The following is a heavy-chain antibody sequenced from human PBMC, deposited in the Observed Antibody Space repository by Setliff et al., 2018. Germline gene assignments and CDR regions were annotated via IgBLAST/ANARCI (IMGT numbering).Heavy chain of an antibody. J-gene: IGHJ4*02. D-gene: IGHD3-22*01. Sequence: ASVKVSCKASGYTFTGYYMHWVRQAPGQGLEWMGWFNVGHGYTKYSQKFQGRVTMTSDTSASTAYMELNSLRSEDTALYYCARGGGVNDDNSGFYRSFDYWGQGTLVTVSS. CDR1: GYTFTGYY. CDR2: FNVGHGYT. CDR3: ARGGGVNDDNSGFYRSFDY. V-gene: IGHV1-3*01.